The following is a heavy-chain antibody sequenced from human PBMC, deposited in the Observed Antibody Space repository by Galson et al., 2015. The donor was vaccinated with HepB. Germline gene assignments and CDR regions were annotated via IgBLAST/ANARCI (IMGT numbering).Heavy chain of an antibody. CDR2: TNTISTNI. D-gene: IGHD1-26*01. CDR3: ARGLLRLIDY. Sequence: SLRLSCAASGFTFSSYSMNWVRQAPGKGLEWLSYTNTISTNIYYADSVRGQFTISRDNAKNSLYLQMTSLRAEDTAVYYCARGLLRLIDYWGQGTLVTVSS. V-gene: IGHV3-48*01. J-gene: IGHJ4*02. CDR1: GFTFSSYS.